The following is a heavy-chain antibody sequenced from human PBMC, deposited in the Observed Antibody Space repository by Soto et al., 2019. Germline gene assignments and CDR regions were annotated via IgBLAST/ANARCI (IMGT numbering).Heavy chain of an antibody. J-gene: IGHJ6*02. CDR2: IIPIFGTA. CDR1: GGTFSSYA. V-gene: IGHV1-69*01. D-gene: IGHD1-7*01. CDR3: ARDSPLTGTTVYYYYGMDV. Sequence: QVQLVQSGAEVKKPGSSVKVSCKASGGTFSSYAISWVRQAPGQGLEWMGGIIPIFGTANYAQKFQGRVTITADESTSTAYMELCSLRSEDTAVYYSARDSPLTGTTVYYYYGMDVWGQGTTVTVSS.